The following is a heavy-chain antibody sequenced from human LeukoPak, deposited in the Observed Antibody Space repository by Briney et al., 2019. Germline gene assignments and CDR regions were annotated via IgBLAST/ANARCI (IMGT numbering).Heavy chain of an antibody. CDR1: GVSISSSNSY. Sequence: SETLSLTCTVSGVSISSSNSYWGWIRQPPGKGLEWIGSIYHSGSTYYNPSLKGRVTISVDTSKNQFSLKLSSVTAADTAVYYCARARVLYSSSWFDYWGQGTLVTVSS. V-gene: IGHV4-39*07. CDR2: IYHSGST. J-gene: IGHJ4*02. D-gene: IGHD6-13*01. CDR3: ARARVLYSSSWFDY.